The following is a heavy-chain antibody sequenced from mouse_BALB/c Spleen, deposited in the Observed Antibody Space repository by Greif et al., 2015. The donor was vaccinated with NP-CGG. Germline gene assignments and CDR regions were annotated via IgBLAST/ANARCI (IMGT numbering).Heavy chain of an antibody. D-gene: IGHD2-3*01. J-gene: IGHJ4*01. CDR3: ATGEIYDGYYYAMDY. Sequence: QVQLKESGAELARPGASVKMSCKASGYTFTSYMMHWVKQRPGQGLEWIGYINPSSGYTNYNQKFKDKATLTADKSSSTAYMQLSSLTSEDSAVYYCATGEIYDGYYYAMDYWGQGTSVTVSS. CDR2: INPSSGYT. V-gene: IGHV1-4*01. CDR1: GYTFTSYM.